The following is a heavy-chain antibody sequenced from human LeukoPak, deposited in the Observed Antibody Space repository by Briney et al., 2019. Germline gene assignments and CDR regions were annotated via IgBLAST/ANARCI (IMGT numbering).Heavy chain of an antibody. D-gene: IGHD6-19*01. CDR3: AKGSGWRLYRYYFDY. J-gene: IGHJ4*02. V-gene: IGHV3-9*01. Sequence: GRSLRLSCAASGFTFDDYAMHWVRQAPGKGLEWVSGISWNSGSIGYADSVKGRFTISRDNAKNSLYLQMNSLRAEDTALCYCAKGSGWRLYRYYFDYWGQGTLVTVSS. CDR1: GFTFDDYA. CDR2: ISWNSGSI.